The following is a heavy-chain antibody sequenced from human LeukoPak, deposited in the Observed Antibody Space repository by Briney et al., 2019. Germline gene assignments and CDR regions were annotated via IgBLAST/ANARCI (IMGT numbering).Heavy chain of an antibody. V-gene: IGHV3-23*01. Sequence: PGGSLRLPCAASGFTFSSHALSWVRQAPGKGLEWVSGISFSGGSTYYADSVKGRFTISRDNSQDTLYLQMNSLRAEDTAEYYCAKVTMAAYSYIDLWGRSTLVTVSS. D-gene: IGHD2-8*01. CDR2: ISFSGGST. CDR1: GFTFSSHA. CDR3: AKVTMAAYSYIDL. J-gene: IGHJ2*01.